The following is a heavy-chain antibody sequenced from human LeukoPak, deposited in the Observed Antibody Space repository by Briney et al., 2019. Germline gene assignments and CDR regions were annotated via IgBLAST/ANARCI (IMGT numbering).Heavy chain of an antibody. Sequence: SETLSLTCTVSGGSISRYYWSWIRQPPGKGLEWIGYIYYSGSTNYNPSLTSRVTISVDTSKNQFSLKLSSVTAADTAVYYCARGRIAAAGTGPYYYGMDVWGQGTTVTVSS. V-gene: IGHV4-59*01. CDR3: ARGRIAAAGTGPYYYGMDV. CDR2: IYYSGST. D-gene: IGHD6-13*01. CDR1: GGSISRYY. J-gene: IGHJ6*02.